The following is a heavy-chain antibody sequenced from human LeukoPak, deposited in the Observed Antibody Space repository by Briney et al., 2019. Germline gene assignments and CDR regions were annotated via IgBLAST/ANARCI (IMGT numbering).Heavy chain of an antibody. D-gene: IGHD5-12*01. J-gene: IGHJ4*02. V-gene: IGHV4-34*01. CDR2: INHSGST. CDR3: AIRSGYAFDY. Sequence: PSETLSLTCAVYGGSFSGYYWSWIRQPPGKGLEWIGEINHSGSTNYNPSLKSRVTISVDTSKNQFSLKLSSVTAADTAVYYCAIRSGYAFDYWGQGTLVTVSS. CDR1: GGSFSGYY.